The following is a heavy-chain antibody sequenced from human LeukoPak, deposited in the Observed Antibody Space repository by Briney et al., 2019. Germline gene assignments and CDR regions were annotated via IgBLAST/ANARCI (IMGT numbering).Heavy chain of an antibody. Sequence: SETLSLTCTVSGYYISSGYYWGWIRQPPGKGLEWIGYIYHSGSTYYNPSLKSRVTISVDRSKNQFSLKLSSVTAADTAVYYCARDSRVGASLDYWGQGTLVTVSS. CDR3: ARDSRVGASLDY. CDR1: GYYISSGYY. V-gene: IGHV4-38-2*02. D-gene: IGHD1-26*01. J-gene: IGHJ4*02. CDR2: IYHSGST.